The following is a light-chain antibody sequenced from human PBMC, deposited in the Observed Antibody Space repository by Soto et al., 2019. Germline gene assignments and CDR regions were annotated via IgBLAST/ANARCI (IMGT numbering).Light chain of an antibody. CDR2: GTS. J-gene: IGKJ3*01. V-gene: IGKV3-20*01. CDR3: QQYGSAPFT. Sequence: EIVLTQSPGTLSLSPGERATLSCRASQSVSSSYLAWYQQKPGQAPRLLIHGTSNRATGIPDRFSGSGSGTDFTLTISRLEPEDFAVYYCQQYGSAPFTFGPGTKVDIK. CDR1: QSVSSSY.